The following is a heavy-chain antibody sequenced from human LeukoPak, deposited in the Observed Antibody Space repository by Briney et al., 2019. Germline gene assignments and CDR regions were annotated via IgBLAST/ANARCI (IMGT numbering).Heavy chain of an antibody. D-gene: IGHD2-15*01. CDR3: ARVSSGGSKLFDY. CDR1: GGSISSYY. J-gene: IGHJ4*02. CDR2: IYYSGST. V-gene: IGHV4-59*01. Sequence: SETLSLTCTVSGGSISSYYWSWIRQPPGKGLEWIGYIYYSGSTNHNPSLKSRVTISVDTSKNQFSLKLSSVTAADTAVYYCARVSSGGSKLFDYWGQGTLVTVSS.